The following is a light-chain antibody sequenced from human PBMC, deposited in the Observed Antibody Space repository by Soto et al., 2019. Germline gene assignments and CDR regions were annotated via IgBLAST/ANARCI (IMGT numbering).Light chain of an antibody. V-gene: IGKV3-20*01. CDR3: HQYGSSPLAFT. CDR1: QSVSTRY. Sequence: ESMLTQSPGTLSLSPGERATLSCRASQSVSTRYLAWYQQKPGQAPMLLIYGASIRAAGTPDMFSGSGSGTDFTLTISRLEQEDVAVYYSHQYGSSPLAFTFGQGTKLEI. J-gene: IGKJ2*01. CDR2: GAS.